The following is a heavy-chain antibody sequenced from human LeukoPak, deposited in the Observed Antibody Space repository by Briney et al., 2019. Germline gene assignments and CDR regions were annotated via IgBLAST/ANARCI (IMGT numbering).Heavy chain of an antibody. J-gene: IGHJ4*02. Sequence: GGSLRLSCAASGFTSSNYDIHWVRQATGKGLEWVSVIGTAGDTCYPGSVKGRFTIFRENAKNSLYLQVNSLRAEDTAVYYCAKRRVPAGMMGPPDYWGQGTLVIVSS. D-gene: IGHD2-2*01. CDR1: GFTSSNYD. CDR3: AKRRVPAGMMGPPDY. V-gene: IGHV3-13*01. CDR2: IGTAGDT.